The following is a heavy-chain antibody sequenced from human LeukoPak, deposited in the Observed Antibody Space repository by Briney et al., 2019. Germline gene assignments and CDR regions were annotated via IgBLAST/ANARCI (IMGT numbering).Heavy chain of an antibody. Sequence: SETLSLTCTVSGFSINTGYSWGWIRQPPGKGLEWIGTIYHRGNTYFNPSLMSRVIISLDTSKNQFSLKLSSVTAADTAVYYCARIVGATPAYFDYWGQGTLVTVSS. D-gene: IGHD1-26*01. CDR1: GFSINTGYS. CDR3: ARIVGATPAYFDY. CDR2: IYHRGNT. J-gene: IGHJ4*02. V-gene: IGHV4-38-2*02.